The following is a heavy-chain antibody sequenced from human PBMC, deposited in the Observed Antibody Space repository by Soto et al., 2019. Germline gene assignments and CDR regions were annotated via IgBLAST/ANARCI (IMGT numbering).Heavy chain of an antibody. J-gene: IGHJ6*02. D-gene: IGHD2-2*01. CDR3: ARQPAASSYYYYYGMDV. CDR1: GGTFSSYA. V-gene: IGHV1-69*06. Sequence: WASVKVSCKASGGTFSSYAISWVRQAPGQGLEWMGGIIPIFGTANYAQKFQGRVTITADKSTSTAYMELSSLRSEDTAVYYCARQPAASSYYYYYGMDVWGQGTTVTVSS. CDR2: IIPIFGTA.